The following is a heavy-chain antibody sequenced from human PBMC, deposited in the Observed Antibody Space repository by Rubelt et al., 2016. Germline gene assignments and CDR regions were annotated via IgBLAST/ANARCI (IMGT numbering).Heavy chain of an antibody. CDR1: GFTFSSYA. CDR2: ISTDGGDT. Sequence: EVQLLESGGGLVQPGGSLRLSCAASGFTFSSYATTWVRQAPGKGLEWVAAISTDGGDTWYADSVKGRFTISRDNSKNTLSLQMNSLRAEDRAEYDCARCADDGRRENGMDVWGQGTTVTASS. CDR3: ARCADDGRRENGMDV. V-gene: IGHV3-23*01. D-gene: IGHD4-17*01. J-gene: IGHJ6*02.